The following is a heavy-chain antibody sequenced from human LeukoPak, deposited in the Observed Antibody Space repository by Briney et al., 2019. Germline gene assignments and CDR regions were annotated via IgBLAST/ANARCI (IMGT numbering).Heavy chain of an antibody. CDR3: ARRGYCSGGSCTNYYYYYMDV. CDR2: INPNSGGT. CDR1: GYTFTGYY. Sequence: GASVKVSCKASGYTFTGYYMHWVRQAPGQGLEWMGWINPNSGGTNYAQKFQGRVTMTRDTSISTAYMELSRLRSEDTAVYYCARRGYCSGGSCTNYYYYYMDVWGKGTTVTVSS. J-gene: IGHJ6*03. D-gene: IGHD2-15*01. V-gene: IGHV1-2*02.